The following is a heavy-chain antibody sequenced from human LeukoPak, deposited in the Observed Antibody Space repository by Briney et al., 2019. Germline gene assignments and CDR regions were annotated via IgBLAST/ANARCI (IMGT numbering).Heavy chain of an antibody. CDR3: AKDLGDYVWGSYRPPPGVFDY. CDR2: ISGDGGSK. CDR1: GFTFAVYA. V-gene: IGHV3-43*02. D-gene: IGHD3-16*02. J-gene: IGHJ4*02. Sequence: PGGSLRLSCAASGFTFAVYAMHWVRQAPGKGLEWVSLISGDGGSKYYADSVKGRFTISRDNTNNSLYLQMNSLRTEDTALYYCAKDLGDYVWGSYRPPPGVFDYWGQGTLVTVSS.